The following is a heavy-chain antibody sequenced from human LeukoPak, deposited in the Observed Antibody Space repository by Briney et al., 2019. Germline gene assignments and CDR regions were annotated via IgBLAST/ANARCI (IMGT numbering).Heavy chain of an antibody. CDR2: ICYSGST. J-gene: IGHJ6*03. Sequence: SETLSLTCTVSGGSISSSSYYWGWVRQPPGKGLEWIGSICYSGSTYYNPSLKSRVTISVDTSKNQFSLKLSSVTAADTAVYYCGGSPKYYYYYYMDVWGKGTTVTVSS. CDR1: GGSISSSSYY. D-gene: IGHD2-15*01. V-gene: IGHV4-39*01. CDR3: GGSPKYYYYYYMDV.